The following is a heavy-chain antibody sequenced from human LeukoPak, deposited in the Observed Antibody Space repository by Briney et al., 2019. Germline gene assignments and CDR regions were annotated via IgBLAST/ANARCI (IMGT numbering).Heavy chain of an antibody. Sequence: GGSLRLSCAASGFTFSSYAMSWVRQAPGKGLEWVSAISGSGGSTYYADSVKGRFTISRDNSKNTLYLQMNSLRAEDTAVYYCAKELERGYSGYENYYYYGMDVWGQGTTVTVSS. V-gene: IGHV3-23*01. CDR3: AKELERGYSGYENYYYYGMDV. J-gene: IGHJ6*02. D-gene: IGHD5-12*01. CDR2: ISGSGGST. CDR1: GFTFSSYA.